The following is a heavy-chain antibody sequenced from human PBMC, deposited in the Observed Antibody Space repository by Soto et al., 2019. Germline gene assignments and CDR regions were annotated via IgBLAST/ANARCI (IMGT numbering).Heavy chain of an antibody. CDR3: ARPVRTYGDYYYYGMDV. D-gene: IGHD4-17*01. J-gene: IGHJ6*02. Sequence: EVQLVESGGGLVQPGGSLRLSCAASGFTFSSYSMNWVRQAPGKGLEWVSYISSSSSTIYYADSVKGRFTISRDNAKNSLYLQMNSLRDEDTAVYYCARPVRTYGDYYYYGMDVWGQGTTVTVSS. CDR2: ISSSSSTI. CDR1: GFTFSSYS. V-gene: IGHV3-48*02.